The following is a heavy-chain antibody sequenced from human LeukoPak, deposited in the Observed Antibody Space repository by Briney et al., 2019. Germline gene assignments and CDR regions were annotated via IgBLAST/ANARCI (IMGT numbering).Heavy chain of an antibody. CDR2: IYSGGST. V-gene: IGHV3-53*01. CDR1: GFTVSSNY. D-gene: IGHD6-19*01. CDR3: VREFRMTVSGMSRRLFDY. J-gene: IGHJ4*02. Sequence: GGSLRLSCAASGFTVSSNYMSWVRQAPGKGLEWVSVIYSGGSTYYADSVKGRFTISRDNAKNTMFLQMNSLRAEDTAMYYCVREFRMTVSGMSRRLFDYWGQGTLVTVSS.